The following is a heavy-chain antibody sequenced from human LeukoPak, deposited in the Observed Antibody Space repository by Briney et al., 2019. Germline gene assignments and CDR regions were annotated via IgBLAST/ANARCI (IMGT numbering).Heavy chain of an antibody. D-gene: IGHD3-22*01. CDR2: LYTSGNT. J-gene: IGHJ6*02. CDR1: GFILTNYA. Sequence: GGSLRLSCAASGFILTNYAMSWVRQAPGKGLEWVSVLYTSGNTFYADSVKGRFTISRDNSKNTVYLQMNSLRAEDTAVYYCARWPDYYDTSKYYYGMDVWGQGTTVTVSS. CDR3: ARWPDYYDTSKYYYGMDV. V-gene: IGHV3-53*01.